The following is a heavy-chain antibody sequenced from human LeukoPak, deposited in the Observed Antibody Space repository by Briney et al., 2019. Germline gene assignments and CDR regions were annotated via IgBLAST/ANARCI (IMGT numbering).Heavy chain of an antibody. CDR3: ARVDLGIDS. J-gene: IGHJ4*02. CDR1: GFTFSSYS. CDR2: ISSSGSYI. Sequence: TGGSLRLSCAASGFTFSSYSMNWVRQAPGKGLEWVSSISSSGSYIYYAASLKGRFTISRDNAKKSLYLQMNSLRAEDTAVYYCARVDLGIDSWGQGTLVTVAS. V-gene: IGHV3-21*01.